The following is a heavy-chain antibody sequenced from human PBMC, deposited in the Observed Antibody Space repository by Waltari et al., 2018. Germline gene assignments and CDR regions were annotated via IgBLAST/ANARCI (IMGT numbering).Heavy chain of an antibody. CDR1: GGTCSSYT. CDR2: IIPILVIA. CDR3: ARDRRTYSSGWYEFDY. J-gene: IGHJ4*02. V-gene: IGHV1-69*08. Sequence: VQLVQSGAGVKKPGSSVKVACKASGGTCSSYTSSWVREAPGQGLEWMGRIIPILVIANYAQKFQGRVTITADKSPNTAYMELSSLRSEDTAVYYCARDRRTYSSGWYEFDYWCQGTLVTVSS. D-gene: IGHD6-19*01.